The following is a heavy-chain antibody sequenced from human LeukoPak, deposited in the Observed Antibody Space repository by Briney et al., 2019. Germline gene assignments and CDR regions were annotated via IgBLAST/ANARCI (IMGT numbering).Heavy chain of an antibody. J-gene: IGHJ4*02. CDR3: ARERVIAVAGYYFDY. CDR2: ISYDGSNK. V-gene: IGHV3-30-3*01. CDR1: GFTFSSYA. Sequence: AGGSLRLSCAASGFTFSSYAMHWVRQAPGKGLEWVAVISYDGSNKYYADSVKGRFTISRDNSKNTLYLQMNSLRAEDTAVYYCARERVIAVAGYYFDYWGQGTLVTVSS. D-gene: IGHD6-19*01.